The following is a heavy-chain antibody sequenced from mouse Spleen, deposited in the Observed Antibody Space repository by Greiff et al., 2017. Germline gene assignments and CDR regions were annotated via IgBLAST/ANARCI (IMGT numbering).Heavy chain of an antibody. V-gene: IGHV1-76*01. Sequence: VQLQQSGAELVRPGASVKLSCKASGYTFTDSYINWVKQRPGQGLEWIARIYPGSGNTYYNEKFKGKATLTADKSSSTAYMQLSSLTSEDSAVYFCARLYWDVSAMDYWGQGTSVTGSS. CDR3: ARLYWDVSAMDY. D-gene: IGHD4-1*01. J-gene: IGHJ4*01. CDR2: IYPGSGNT. CDR1: GYTFTDSY.